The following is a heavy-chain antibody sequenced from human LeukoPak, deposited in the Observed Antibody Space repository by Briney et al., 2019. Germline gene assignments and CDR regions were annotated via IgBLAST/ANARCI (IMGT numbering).Heavy chain of an antibody. CDR2: IYYSGST. Sequence: NPSETLSLTCTVSGGSISSYYWSWIRQPPGKGLEWIGYIYYSGSTNYNPSLKSRVTISVDTSKNQFSLKLSSVTAADTAVYYCARGYYDFWSGYYKDAFDIWGQGTMVTVSS. V-gene: IGHV4-59*01. CDR1: GGSISSYY. CDR3: ARGYYDFWSGYYKDAFDI. J-gene: IGHJ3*02. D-gene: IGHD3-3*01.